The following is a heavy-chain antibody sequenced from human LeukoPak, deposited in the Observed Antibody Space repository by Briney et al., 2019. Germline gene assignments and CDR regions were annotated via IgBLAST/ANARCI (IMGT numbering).Heavy chain of an antibody. Sequence: GGSLRLSCAASGFTFSDYYMSWLRQAPGKGLEWVSYISSNGSTIYYADSVQGRFTISRDNAKNSLYLQMNSLRAEDTAVYYCAREVAYSSGWYVLDYGGQRPLVSVSS. CDR1: GFTFSDYY. J-gene: IGHJ4*02. V-gene: IGHV3-11*01. D-gene: IGHD6-19*01. CDR2: ISSNGSTI. CDR3: AREVAYSSGWYVLDY.